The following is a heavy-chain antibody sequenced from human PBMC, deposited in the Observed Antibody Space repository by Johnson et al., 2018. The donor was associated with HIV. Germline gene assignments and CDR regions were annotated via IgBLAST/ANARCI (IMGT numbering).Heavy chain of an antibody. Sequence: VQLVESGGGLVQPGGSLRLSCAASGFTFSTYWMSWVRQAPGKGLEWVANIKQDGSEKYYVDSVKGRFTISRDNAKNTLYLQMNSLRTEDTAVYYCARERYGSQAIDAFDIWGQGTMVTVSS. CDR3: ARERYGSQAIDAFDI. J-gene: IGHJ3*02. CDR2: IKQDGSEK. CDR1: GFTFSTYW. D-gene: IGHD2-15*01. V-gene: IGHV3-7*01.